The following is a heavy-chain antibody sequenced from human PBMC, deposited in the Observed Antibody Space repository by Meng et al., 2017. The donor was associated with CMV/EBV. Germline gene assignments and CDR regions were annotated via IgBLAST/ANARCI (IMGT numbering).Heavy chain of an antibody. D-gene: IGHD2-2*01. V-gene: IGHV4-34*01. CDR1: GGSFSGYY. J-gene: IGHJ6*02. Sequence: SETLSLTCAVYGGSFSGYYWSWIRQPPGKGLEWIGEINHSGSTNYNPSLKSRVTISVDTSKNQFSLKLSSVTAADTAVYYCARGPVVVVPAATRYYYYGMDVWGQGTTVTVSS. CDR2: INHSGST. CDR3: ARGPVVVVPAATRYYYYGMDV.